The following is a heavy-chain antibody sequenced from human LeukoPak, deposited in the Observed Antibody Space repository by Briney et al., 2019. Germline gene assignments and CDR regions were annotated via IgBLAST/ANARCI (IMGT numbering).Heavy chain of an antibody. CDR3: ATGYSSSWYNAFDI. V-gene: IGHV3-21*01. CDR2: IRSSSSYI. J-gene: IGHJ3*02. Sequence: GGSLRLPCAASGFTFSSYSMHWVRQAPGEGLEWVSSIRSSSSYIYYADSVKGRFTISRDNAKNSLYLQMNSLRAEDTAVYYCATGYSSSWYNAFDIWGQGTMVTVSS. D-gene: IGHD6-13*01. CDR1: GFTFSSYS.